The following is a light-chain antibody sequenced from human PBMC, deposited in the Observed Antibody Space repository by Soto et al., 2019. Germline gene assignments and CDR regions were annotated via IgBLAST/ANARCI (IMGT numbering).Light chain of an antibody. CDR3: CSYAASRTYV. J-gene: IGLJ1*01. Sequence: QSALTQPASVSGSPGQSITISCTGTSSDVGSYNLVSWYQQHPGKAPKLMIYEGDKRPSGVSNRFSASKSGNTASLTISGLHTEDEADYYCCSYAASRTYVFGTGTKLTVL. V-gene: IGLV2-23*01. CDR2: EGD. CDR1: SSDVGSYNL.